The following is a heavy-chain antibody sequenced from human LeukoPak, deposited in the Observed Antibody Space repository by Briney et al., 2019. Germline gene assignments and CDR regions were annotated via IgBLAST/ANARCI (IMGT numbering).Heavy chain of an antibody. D-gene: IGHD2-21*02. J-gene: IGHJ4*02. CDR1: GGTFSSYA. CDR2: IIPIFGTA. V-gene: IGHV1-69*13. CDR3: ARVRVAYCGGDCYLAPFDY. Sequence: SVKASCKASGGTFSSYAISWVRQAPGQGLEWMGGIIPIFGTANYAQKFQGRVTITADESTSTAYMELSSLRSEDTAVYYCARVRVAYCGGDCYLAPFDYWGQGTLVTVSS.